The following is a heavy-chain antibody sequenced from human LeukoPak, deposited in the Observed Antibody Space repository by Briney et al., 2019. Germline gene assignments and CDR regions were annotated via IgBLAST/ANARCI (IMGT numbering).Heavy chain of an antibody. J-gene: IGHJ4*02. Sequence: ASVRVSCKASGYTFTSYGISWVRQAPGQGLEWMGWISAYNGNTNYAQKLQGRVTTTTDTSTSTAYMELRSLRSDDTAVYYCAREKVDDYWEDYGSGSYSDYWGQGTLVTVSS. CDR1: GYTFTSYG. V-gene: IGHV1-18*01. CDR2: ISAYNGNT. D-gene: IGHD3-10*01. CDR3: AREKVDDYWEDYGSGSYSDY.